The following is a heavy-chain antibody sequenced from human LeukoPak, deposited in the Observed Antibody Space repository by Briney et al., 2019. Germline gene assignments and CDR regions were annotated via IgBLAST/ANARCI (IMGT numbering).Heavy chain of an antibody. CDR2: TYYRSKWYN. D-gene: IGHD3-10*01. J-gene: IGHJ4*02. Sequence: QTPSLTCAISGDSGSSYSAAWNWIRQSPSRGLEWLARTYYRSKWYNDYAVSVKGRITINPDTSKNQFSLQLNSVTPEDTAVYYCARSMVRGPEYYFDYWGQATLVTVSS. CDR1: GDSGSSYSAA. V-gene: IGHV6-1*01. CDR3: ARSMVRGPEYYFDY.